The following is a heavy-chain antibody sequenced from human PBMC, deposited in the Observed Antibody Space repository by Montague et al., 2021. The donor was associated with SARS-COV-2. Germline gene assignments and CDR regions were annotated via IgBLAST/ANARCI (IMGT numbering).Heavy chain of an antibody. CDR3: ARGGEIDVWAPFGH. Sequence: SLRLSCAASGFTFSRNSMNWARQAPGKGLEWVSTISSDTLHTFYAESVKGRFTISRDNAENELYLQMNSLRAEDMAVYYCARGGEIDVWAPFGHWGQGTLVTVSS. D-gene: IGHD3-16*01. CDR1: GFTFSRNS. CDR2: ISSDTLHT. V-gene: IGHV3-21*01. J-gene: IGHJ4*02.